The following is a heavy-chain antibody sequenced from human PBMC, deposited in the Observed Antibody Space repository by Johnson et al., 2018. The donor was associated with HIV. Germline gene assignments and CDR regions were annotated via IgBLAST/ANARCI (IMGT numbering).Heavy chain of an antibody. J-gene: IGHJ3*02. CDR1: GRPFPENDMTFPEYG. CDR2: IKSKTDGGTT. D-gene: IGHD3-10*01. Sequence: VQLVESGGGVVRPGGSLRLSCVASGRPFPENDMTFPEYGMSWVRQAPGKGLEWVGRIKSKTDGGTTDYAAPVKGRFTFSRDDSKNTLYLQMNSLKTEDTAVYYCTTDWGLWFGELLHDAFDIWGQGTMVTVSS. CDR3: TTDWGLWFGELLHDAFDI. V-gene: IGHV3-15*01.